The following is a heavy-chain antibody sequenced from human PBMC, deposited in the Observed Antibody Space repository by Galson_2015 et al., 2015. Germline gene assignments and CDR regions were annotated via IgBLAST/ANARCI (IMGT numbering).Heavy chain of an antibody. CDR3: ARAADLDY. Sequence: SLRLSCAASGFSFSSYSMNWVRQAPGKGPEWVSYISSSSSTIHYTDSVKGRFTISRDNAKNSLYLQMNSLRAEDTAVYYCARAADLDYWGQGALVTVSS. CDR1: GFSFSSYS. J-gene: IGHJ4*02. D-gene: IGHD6-13*01. V-gene: IGHV3-48*01. CDR2: ISSSSSTI.